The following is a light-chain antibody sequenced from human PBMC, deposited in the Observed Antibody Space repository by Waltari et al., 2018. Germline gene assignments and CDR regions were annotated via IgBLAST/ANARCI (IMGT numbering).Light chain of an antibody. V-gene: IGKV4-1*01. Sequence: DLVMTQSPDSLAVSLGERGPNKCKSSQSVLYSSNNKNYLAWYQQKPGQPPKLLIYLASTRESGVPDRFSGSGSGTDFTLTISSLQAEDVAVYYCQQYYSTPWTFGQGTKVEIK. CDR2: LAS. CDR3: QQYYSTPWT. J-gene: IGKJ1*01. CDR1: QSVLYSSNNKNY.